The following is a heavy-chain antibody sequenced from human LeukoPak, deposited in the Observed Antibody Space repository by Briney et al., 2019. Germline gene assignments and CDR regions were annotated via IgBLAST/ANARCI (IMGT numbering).Heavy chain of an antibody. CDR1: GFTLSDYT. J-gene: IGHJ4*02. Sequence: PGGSLRLSCVASGFTLSDYTMHWVRQAPGKGLEYVSAISSYGDNTYYANSVKGRFTISRDNSKNTLYLQMSSLRAEDTAVYYCVKRARGIAVALDYWGQGTLVTVSS. D-gene: IGHD6-19*01. CDR2: ISSYGDNT. V-gene: IGHV3-64D*06. CDR3: VKRARGIAVALDY.